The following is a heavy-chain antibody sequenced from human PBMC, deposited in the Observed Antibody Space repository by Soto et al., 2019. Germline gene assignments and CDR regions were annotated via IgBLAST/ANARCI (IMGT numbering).Heavy chain of an antibody. CDR2: ISWDSANI. D-gene: IGHD2-15*01. CDR1: GFTFDDYA. V-gene: IGHV3-9*01. CDR3: AKGWLGSCYLPFDY. Sequence: EVQLVESWGGLVQPGRSLRLSCAASGFTFDDYAMHWVRQAPGKVLEWVSGISWDSANIDYADSVKGRFTSSRDNAKNCLSLQMNRMRAEDTVLYYCAKGWLGSCYLPFDYWGQGRLVTVSS. J-gene: IGHJ4*02.